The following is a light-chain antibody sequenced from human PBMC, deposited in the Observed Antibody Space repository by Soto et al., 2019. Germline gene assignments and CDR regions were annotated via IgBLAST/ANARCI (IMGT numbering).Light chain of an antibody. CDR3: QQYNNWPPWT. CDR1: QSVSTN. Sequence: EIVMTQSPATLSVSPGERATLSCRASQSVSTNLAWYQQKPGQAPRLLIHGASIRATGIPARFSGSGSRTEFTLTISSLQSEDFAVYYCQQYNNWPPWTFGQGTKVDIK. J-gene: IGKJ1*01. V-gene: IGKV3-15*01. CDR2: GAS.